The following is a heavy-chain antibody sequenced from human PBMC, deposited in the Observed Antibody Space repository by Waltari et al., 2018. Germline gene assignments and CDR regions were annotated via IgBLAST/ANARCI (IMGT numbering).Heavy chain of an antibody. D-gene: IGHD2-15*01. CDR3: AREGRAAVTDFDY. CDR1: GFTFGSCC. J-gene: IGHJ4*02. Sequence: EVQLVESGGGLVQPGGSLSLSCAASGFTFGSCCMSCVRQAPGKGLEWVANIKQDGSEKYYVDSVKGRFTISRDNAKNSLYLQMNSLRAEDTAVYYCAREGRAAVTDFDYWGQGTLVTVSS. V-gene: IGHV3-7*01. CDR2: IKQDGSEK.